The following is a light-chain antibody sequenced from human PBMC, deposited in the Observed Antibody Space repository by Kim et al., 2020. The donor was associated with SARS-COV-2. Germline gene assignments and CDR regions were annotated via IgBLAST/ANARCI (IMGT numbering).Light chain of an antibody. CDR2: GNT. CDR1: RTNIGSAYH. J-gene: IGLJ3*02. CDR3: QSYDSSLSAWV. Sequence: RVTISCTGSRTNIGSAYHVHWYQQLPGTAPKLLIYGNTNRPSGVPDRFSGYKSGTSASLAITGLQAEDEADYYCQSYDSSLSAWVSGGGTQLTVL. V-gene: IGLV1-40*01.